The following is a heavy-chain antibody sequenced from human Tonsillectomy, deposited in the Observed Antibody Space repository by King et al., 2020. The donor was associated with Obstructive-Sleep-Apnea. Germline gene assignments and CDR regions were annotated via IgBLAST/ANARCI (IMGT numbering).Heavy chain of an antibody. J-gene: IGHJ4*02. CDR3: ARAGRGYSGYELDY. Sequence: VQLVESGGGLVQPGGSLRLSCAASGFTFSSSDMHWVRQATGKGLEWVSAIGTAGDTYYPGPVKGLFTIARENAKNSLYLQMNSLRAGDTAVYYCARAGRGYSGYELDYWGQGTLVTVSS. CDR2: IGTAGDT. D-gene: IGHD5-12*01. V-gene: IGHV3-13*01. CDR1: GFTFSSSD.